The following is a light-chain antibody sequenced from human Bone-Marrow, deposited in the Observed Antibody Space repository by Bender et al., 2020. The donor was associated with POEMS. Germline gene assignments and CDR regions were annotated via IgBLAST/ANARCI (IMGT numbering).Light chain of an antibody. V-gene: IGLV2-23*02. Sequence: QSALTQPASVSGSPGQSITISCTGTSSDVGDYNYVSWYQQHPGKAPKLMIYEVSNRPSGVSTRFSGSKSGNTASLTISGLQAEDEADYYCCSYARSSTLVFGGGTKLTVL. CDR2: EVS. CDR1: SSDVGDYNY. J-gene: IGLJ3*02. CDR3: CSYARSSTLV.